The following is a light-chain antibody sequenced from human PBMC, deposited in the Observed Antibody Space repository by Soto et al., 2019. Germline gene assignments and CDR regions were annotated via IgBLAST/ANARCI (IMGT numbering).Light chain of an antibody. CDR1: QSINNY. J-gene: IGKJ4*01. CDR2: ATS. Sequence: DIQMTQSPSSLSASVGDRVTITCRASQSINNYLHWYQQKPGKAPKLLIYATSCLQSGVPSRFSGSGSGTDFTLTVTSLQREDFATYYCQQSYRTPLTFGGGTKVEIK. CDR3: QQSYRTPLT. V-gene: IGKV1-39*01.